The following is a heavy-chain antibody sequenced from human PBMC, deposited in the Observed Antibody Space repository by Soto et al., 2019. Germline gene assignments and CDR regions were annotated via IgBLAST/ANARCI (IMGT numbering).Heavy chain of an antibody. J-gene: IGHJ4*02. CDR1: GFLFSGSA. CDR3: IRGGSPYYYDY. Sequence: EVQLVESGGGLVQPGGSLQLSCAASGFLFSGSAVHWVRQASGKVLEWVGRILSKAGNYATAYPASMKGRFTISRDDSENTAFLQMNSLKTEDTAVYYCIRGGSPYYYDYWGQGTLVAVSS. CDR2: ILSKAGNYAT. V-gene: IGHV3-73*01.